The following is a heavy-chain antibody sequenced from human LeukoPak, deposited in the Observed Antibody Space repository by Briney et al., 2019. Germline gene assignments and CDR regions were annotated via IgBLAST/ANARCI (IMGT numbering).Heavy chain of an antibody. J-gene: IGHJ5*02. CDR1: GDSISHYY. V-gene: IGHV4-59*01. D-gene: IGHD3-22*01. CDR3: AREGMIGHHNWFDP. CDR2: IYYSGNT. Sequence: PSETLSLTCTVSGDSISHYYFSWIRQPPGKGLEWIGYIYYSGNTNYNPSLKSRITMSVDTSKNQVSLRLRSVTAADTAVYYCAREGMIGHHNWFDPWGQGTLVSVSS.